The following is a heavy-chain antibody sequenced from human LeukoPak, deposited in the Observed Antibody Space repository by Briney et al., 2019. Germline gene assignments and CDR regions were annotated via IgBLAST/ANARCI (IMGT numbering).Heavy chain of an antibody. D-gene: IGHD6-19*01. CDR1: GYSFTSYW. V-gene: IGHV5-51*01. CDR2: IYPGDSDT. Sequence: GESLKISCKGSGYSFTSYWIGWVRQMPGKGLEWMGIIYPGDSDTRYSPSFQGQVTISADKSISTACLQWSSLKASDTAMYYCARHSEGWLEPFDYWGQGTLVTVSS. J-gene: IGHJ4*02. CDR3: ARHSEGWLEPFDY.